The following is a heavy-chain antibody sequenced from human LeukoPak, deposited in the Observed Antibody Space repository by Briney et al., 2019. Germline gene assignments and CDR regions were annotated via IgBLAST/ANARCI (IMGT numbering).Heavy chain of an antibody. CDR1: GYSFTSYW. V-gene: IGHV5-51*01. Sequence: GESLKISCKGSGYSFTSYWIGWVRQMPGKGLEWMGIIYPGDSDTRYSPSFQGQVTIPADKSISTAYLQWSSLKASDTAMYYCASRFWSGYTDDAFDIWGQGTMVTVSS. D-gene: IGHD3-3*01. CDR3: ASRFWSGYTDDAFDI. CDR2: IYPGDSDT. J-gene: IGHJ3*02.